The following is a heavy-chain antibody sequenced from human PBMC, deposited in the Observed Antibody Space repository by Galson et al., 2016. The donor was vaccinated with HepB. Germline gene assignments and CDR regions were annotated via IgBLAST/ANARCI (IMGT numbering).Heavy chain of an antibody. V-gene: IGHV4-34*01. CDR3: ARVARSKYYYGSGSYRNWFDP. Sequence: TLSLTCAVYGGSFSGYYWSWIRQPPGKGLEWIGEINHSGSTNYNPSLKSRVTISVDTSKNQFSLKLSPVTAADTAVYYCARVARSKYYYGSGSYRNWFDPWGQGTLVTVSS. CDR2: INHSGST. D-gene: IGHD3-10*01. CDR1: GGSFSGYY. J-gene: IGHJ5*02.